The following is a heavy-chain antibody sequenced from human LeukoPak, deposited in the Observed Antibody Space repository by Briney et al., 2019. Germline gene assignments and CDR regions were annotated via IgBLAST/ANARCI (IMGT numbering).Heavy chain of an antibody. V-gene: IGHV3-23*01. D-gene: IGHD3-22*01. CDR2: ISGSGGST. J-gene: IGHJ5*02. CDR3: AKDPSYYYDSSGYFFGWFDP. CDR1: GFTFSSYA. Sequence: GGSLRLSCAASGFTFSSYAMSWVRQAPGKGLEWVSAISGSGGSTYYADSVKGRFTISRDNSKSTLYLQMNSLRAEDTAVYYCAKDPSYYYDSSGYFFGWFDPWGQGTLVTVSS.